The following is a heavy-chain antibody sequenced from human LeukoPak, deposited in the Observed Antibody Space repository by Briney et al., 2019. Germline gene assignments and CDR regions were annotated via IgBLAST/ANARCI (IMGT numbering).Heavy chain of an antibody. Sequence: SETLSLTCTLSGRSISSYYWSCIRHPPGKGLEWIGYIYTRGSTNYNPSLKSRVPISVDTSKNQFSLKLSSVTAADTAVYYCARLTYSSSWTPWFDPWGQGTLVTVSS. D-gene: IGHD6-13*01. CDR2: IYTRGST. CDR3: ARLTYSSSWTPWFDP. V-gene: IGHV4-4*09. J-gene: IGHJ5*02. CDR1: GRSISSYY.